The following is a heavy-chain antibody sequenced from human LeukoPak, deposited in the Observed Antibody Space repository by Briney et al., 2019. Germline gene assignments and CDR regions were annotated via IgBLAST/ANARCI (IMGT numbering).Heavy chain of an antibody. J-gene: IGHJ4*02. Sequence: ASVKVSCKASGYTFTSYDINWVRQATGQGLEWMGWMNPNSGNTGYAQKFQGRVTMTRNTSISTAYMELSSLRSEDTAVYYCARGRYCSSASCSSFDYWGQGTLVTVSS. CDR3: ARGRYCSSASCSSFDY. D-gene: IGHD2-2*01. CDR1: GYTFTSYD. CDR2: MNPNSGNT. V-gene: IGHV1-8*01.